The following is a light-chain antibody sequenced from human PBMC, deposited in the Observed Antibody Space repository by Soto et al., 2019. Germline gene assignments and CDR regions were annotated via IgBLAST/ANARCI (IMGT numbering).Light chain of an antibody. CDR1: SSDIGDYDY. CDR3: ELYLGSGICV. Sequence: QSALTQPASVSGSPGQSITISCTGTSSDIGDYDYVSWYQQHPGKAPKLMIYEVINRPSGVSDRLSGSKSGNTASLTISGLQAEDEADYYCELYLGSGICVFGTGTKLT. CDR2: EVI. J-gene: IGLJ1*01. V-gene: IGLV2-14*01.